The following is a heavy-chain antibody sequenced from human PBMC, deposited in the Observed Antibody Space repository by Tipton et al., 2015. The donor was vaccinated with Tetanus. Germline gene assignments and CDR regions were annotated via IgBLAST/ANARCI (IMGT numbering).Heavy chain of an antibody. CDR1: GGSISSTNW. V-gene: IGHV4-4*02. D-gene: IGHD1-1*01. CDR3: ARGVEWLEATGIQRYHGMDV. J-gene: IGHJ6*02. Sequence: TLSLTCAVSGGSISSTNWWIWVRQPPGKGLEWIGEIYHSGGTNYNPSLKSRVTISVDKSKNQFSLRLSSVTAADTAVYYCARGVEWLEATGIQRYHGMDVWGQGTTVTVSS. CDR2: IYHSGGT.